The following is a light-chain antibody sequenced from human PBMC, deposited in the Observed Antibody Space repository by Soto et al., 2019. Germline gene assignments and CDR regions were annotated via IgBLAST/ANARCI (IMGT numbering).Light chain of an antibody. CDR3: QQRTNWQYT. V-gene: IGKV3-11*01. CDR1: QSVSSY. CDR2: DAS. Sequence: EIVLTQSPATLSLSPGERATLSCRASQSVSSYLAWYQHKPGQAPRLLIYDASNRATGIPARFSGSGSGTDFTLTFSSLEPEDFAVYYCQQRTNWQYTFGQGTKLEIK. J-gene: IGKJ2*01.